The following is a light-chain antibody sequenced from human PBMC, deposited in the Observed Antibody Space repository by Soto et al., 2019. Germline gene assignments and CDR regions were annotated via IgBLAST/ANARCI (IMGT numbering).Light chain of an antibody. J-gene: IGKJ4*01. CDR1: QTVRNNY. CDR2: DAS. CDR3: QQFSSYPLT. Sequence: EFVLTQSAGTLAFSPGERATLSCRASQTVRNNYLAWYQQKPGQAPRLLIYDASSRATGIPDRFSGGGSGTDFTLTISRLEPEDFAVYYCQQFSSYPLTFGGGTKV. V-gene: IGKV3-20*01.